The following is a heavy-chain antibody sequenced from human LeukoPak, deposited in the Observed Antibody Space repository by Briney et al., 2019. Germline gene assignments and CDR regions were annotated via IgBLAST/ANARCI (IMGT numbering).Heavy chain of an antibody. J-gene: IGHJ6*03. CDR3: ARVNVGIVATILAGDHYYYMDV. Sequence: GGSLRLSCAASGFTVSSNYMSWVRQAPGKGLEWVSVIYSGGSTYYADSVKGRFTISRDNSKNTLYLQMNSLRAEDTAVYYCARVNVGIVATILAGDHYYYMDVWGKGTTVTISS. V-gene: IGHV3-53*01. D-gene: IGHD5-12*01. CDR1: GFTVSSNY. CDR2: IYSGGST.